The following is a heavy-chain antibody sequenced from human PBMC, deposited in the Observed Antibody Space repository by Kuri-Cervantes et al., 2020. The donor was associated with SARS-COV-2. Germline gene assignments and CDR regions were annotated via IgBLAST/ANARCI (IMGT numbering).Heavy chain of an antibody. V-gene: IGHV4-59*08. CDR2: IYYSGST. D-gene: IGHD1-26*01. CDR3: ARHRRVFVEPHDAFDI. J-gene: IGHJ3*02. CDR1: GGSISSYY. Sequence: GSLRLSCTVSGGSISSYYWSWIRQPPGKGLEWIGYIYYSGSTNYNPSLKSRVTISVDTSKNQFSLKLSSVTAADTAVYYCARHRRVFVEPHDAFDIWGQGTMVTVSS.